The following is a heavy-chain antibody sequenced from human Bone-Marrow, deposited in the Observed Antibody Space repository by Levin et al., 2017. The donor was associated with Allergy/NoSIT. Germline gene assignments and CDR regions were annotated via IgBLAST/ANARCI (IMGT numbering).Heavy chain of an antibody. V-gene: IGHV1-46*01. D-gene: IGHD6-13*01. CDR1: GYTFTSYY. CDR2: INPSGGST. CDR3: ARDLGIAAAGTFSPNWFDP. Sequence: GESLKISCKASGYTFTSYYMHWVRQAPGQGLEWMGIINPSGGSTSYAQKFQGRVTMTRDTSTSTVYMELSSLRSEDTAVYYCARDLGIAAAGTFSPNWFDPWGQGTLVTVSS. J-gene: IGHJ5*02.